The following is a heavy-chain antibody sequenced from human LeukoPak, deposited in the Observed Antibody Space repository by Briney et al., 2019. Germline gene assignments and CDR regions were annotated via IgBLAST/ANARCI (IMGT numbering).Heavy chain of an antibody. Sequence: SETLSLTCAVYGGSFSGYYWSWIRQPPGKGLEWIGEINHSGSTNYNPSLKSRVTISVDTSKNQFSLKLSSVTAADTAVYYCARLRMTTVVRGYYYYYVDVWGKGTTVTISS. CDR1: GGSFSGYY. CDR2: INHSGST. D-gene: IGHD4-23*01. CDR3: ARLRMTTVVRGYYYYYVDV. V-gene: IGHV4-34*01. J-gene: IGHJ6*03.